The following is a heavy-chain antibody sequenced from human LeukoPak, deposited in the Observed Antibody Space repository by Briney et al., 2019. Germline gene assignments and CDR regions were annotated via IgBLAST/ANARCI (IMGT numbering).Heavy chain of an antibody. V-gene: IGHV3-74*01. Sequence: GGSLRLSCAASGFTFSTYWMHWVRQAPGKGLVWISRITPDGSGTIYADSVKGRFTISRDNAKNTLYLQMNSLRAEDTAVYYCARDYSLWWLTNWGQGTLVTVSS. CDR1: GFTFSTYW. CDR2: ITPDGSGT. D-gene: IGHD2-21*01. J-gene: IGHJ4*02. CDR3: ARDYSLWWLTN.